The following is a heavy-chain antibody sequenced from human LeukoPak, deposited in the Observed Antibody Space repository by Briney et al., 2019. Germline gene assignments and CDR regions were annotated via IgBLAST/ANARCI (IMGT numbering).Heavy chain of an antibody. D-gene: IGHD3-10*01. CDR1: GFTFSNYE. Sequence: GGSVRLSCAASGFTFSNYEMNWVRQAPGKGLEWVSYISSGGSTIYYADPVKGRFTISRDNAKNSLYLQMNSLRAEDTAIYYCARDFYYGSGRFDYWGQGTLVTVSS. V-gene: IGHV3-48*03. CDR3: ARDFYYGSGRFDY. J-gene: IGHJ4*02. CDR2: ISSGGSTI.